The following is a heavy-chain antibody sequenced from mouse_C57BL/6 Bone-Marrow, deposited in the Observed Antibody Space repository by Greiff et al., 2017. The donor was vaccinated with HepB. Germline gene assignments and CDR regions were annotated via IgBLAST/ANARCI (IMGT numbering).Heavy chain of an antibody. J-gene: IGHJ3*01. CDR1: GYTFTSYW. CDR2: IHPNSGST. Sequence: VQLQQPGAELVKPGASVKLSCKASGYTFTSYWMHWVKQRPGQGLEWIGMIHPNSGSTNYNEKFKSKATLTVDKSSSTAYMQLSSLTSEDSAVYYCATQLRLPWLAYWGQGTLVTVSA. V-gene: IGHV1-64*01. D-gene: IGHD3-2*02. CDR3: ATQLRLPWLAY.